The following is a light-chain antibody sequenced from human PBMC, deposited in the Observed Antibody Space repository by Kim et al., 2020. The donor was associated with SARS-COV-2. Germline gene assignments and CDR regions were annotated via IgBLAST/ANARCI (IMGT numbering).Light chain of an antibody. V-gene: IGLV3-19*01. Sequence: VALGRTVRITCQGDSLTNYYASWYQQKPGQAPVVVIYGNNNRPSGIPRFSGSNSGNTASLTITGAQAEDAADYYCSSRDSGGNVVFGGGTQLTVL. J-gene: IGLJ2*01. CDR1: SLTNYY. CDR3: SSRDSGGNVV. CDR2: GNN.